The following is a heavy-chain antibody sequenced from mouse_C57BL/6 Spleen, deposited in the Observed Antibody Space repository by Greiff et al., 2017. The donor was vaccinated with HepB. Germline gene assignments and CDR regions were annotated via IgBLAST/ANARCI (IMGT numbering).Heavy chain of an antibody. D-gene: IGHD1-1*01. CDR2: IDPSDSYT. J-gene: IGHJ4*01. Sequence: QVQLQQPGAELVMPGASVKLSCKASGYTFTSYWMHWVKQRPGQGLEWIGEIDPSDSYTNYNQKFKGKSTLTVDKSSSTAYMQLSSLTSEDSAVYYCSRPYYYGSSYYAMDYWGQGTSVTVSS. CDR3: SRPYYYGSSYYAMDY. CDR1: GYTFTSYW. V-gene: IGHV1-69*01.